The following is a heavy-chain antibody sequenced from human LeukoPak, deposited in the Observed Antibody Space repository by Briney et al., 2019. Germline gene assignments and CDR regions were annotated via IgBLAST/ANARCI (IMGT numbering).Heavy chain of an antibody. CDR3: ASGLRSDAFDI. V-gene: IGHV3-9*01. J-gene: IGHJ3*02. CDR1: GFTFDDYA. D-gene: IGHD2-15*01. CDR2: ISWNSGSI. Sequence: GGSLRLSCAASGFTFDDYAMHWVRQAPGKGLEWVSGISWNSGSIGYADSVKGRFTISRDNAKNSLYLQMNSLRAEDTAVYYCASGLRSDAFDIWGQGTMVTVSS.